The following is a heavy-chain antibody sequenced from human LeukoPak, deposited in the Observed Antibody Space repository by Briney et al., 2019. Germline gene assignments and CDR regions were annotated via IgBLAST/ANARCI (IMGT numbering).Heavy chain of an antibody. D-gene: IGHD5-12*01. V-gene: IGHV1-2*02. CDR2: INPNSGGT. J-gene: IGHJ4*02. Sequence: GASVKVSCKASGYTFTGYYMHWVRHAPGQGHEWMGWINPNSGGTNYAQKFQGRVTMTRDTSISTAYMELSRLRSDDTAVYYCATGRGYSGYDEGPFDYWGQGTLVTVSS. CDR1: GYTFTGYY. CDR3: ATGRGYSGYDEGPFDY.